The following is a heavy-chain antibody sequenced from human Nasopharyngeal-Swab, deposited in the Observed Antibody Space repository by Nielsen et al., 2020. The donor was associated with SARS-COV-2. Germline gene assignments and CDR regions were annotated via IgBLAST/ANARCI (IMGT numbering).Heavy chain of an antibody. CDR3: AREDDEDTAMGALSY. CDR1: GGSISSSSYY. CDR2: INHSGST. V-gene: IGHV4-39*07. J-gene: IGHJ4*02. D-gene: IGHD5-18*01. Sequence: SETLSLTCTVSGGSISSSSYYWSWIRQPPGKGLEWIGEINHSGSTNYNPTLKSRVTISVDTSKNQFSLKLTSVTAADTAVYYCAREDDEDTAMGALSYWGQGTLVTVSS.